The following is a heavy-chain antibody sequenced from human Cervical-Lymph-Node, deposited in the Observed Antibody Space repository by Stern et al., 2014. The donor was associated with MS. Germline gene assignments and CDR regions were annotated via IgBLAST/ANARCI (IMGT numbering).Heavy chain of an antibody. CDR3: AKSIAALDGGPYASVFLN. Sequence: EVQLVESGGGLVQPGRSLRLSCAASGFTFDDYAMHWVRQAPGKGLEWVSGISWNSGSIGYADSVKGRFTISRDNAKNSLYLQMNSLRAEDTALYYCAKSIAALDGGPYASVFLNWGQGTLVTVSS. CDR2: ISWNSGSI. J-gene: IGHJ4*02. D-gene: IGHD6-6*01. V-gene: IGHV3-9*01. CDR1: GFTFDDYA.